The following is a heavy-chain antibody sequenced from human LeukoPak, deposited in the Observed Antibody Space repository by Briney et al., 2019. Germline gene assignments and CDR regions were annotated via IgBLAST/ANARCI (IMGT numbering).Heavy chain of an antibody. CDR3: ARGRYSSGWYYFDY. CDR2: INSDGSST. V-gene: IGHV3-74*01. Sequence: GGSLRLSCAASGFTFSSYWMHWVRQAPGKGLLWVSRINSDGSSTSYADSVKGRFTISRDNAKNTLYLQMNSLRAEDTAVYYCARGRYSSGWYYFDYWGQGTLVTVSS. J-gene: IGHJ4*02. D-gene: IGHD6-19*01. CDR1: GFTFSSYW.